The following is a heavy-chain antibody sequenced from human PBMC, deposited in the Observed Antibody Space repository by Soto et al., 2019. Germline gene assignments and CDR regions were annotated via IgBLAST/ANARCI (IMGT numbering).Heavy chain of an antibody. CDR1: GGSISSGGYS. D-gene: IGHD2-21*02. CDR3: ARGFSGGDADWFDP. CDR2: IYHSGST. J-gene: IGHJ5*02. V-gene: IGHV4-30-2*01. Sequence: SETLSLTCAVSGGSISSGGYSWSWIRQPPGKGLEWIGCIYHSGSTYYNPSLKSRVTISVDRSKNQFSLKLSSVTAADTAVYYCARGFSGGDADWFDPCGQGTLVTVSS.